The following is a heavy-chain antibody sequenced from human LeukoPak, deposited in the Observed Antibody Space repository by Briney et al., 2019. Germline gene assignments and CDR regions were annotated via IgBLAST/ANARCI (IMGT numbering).Heavy chain of an antibody. CDR1: GFTFTNAR. CDR3: TTDEEAVADTGVDY. D-gene: IGHD6-13*01. J-gene: IGHJ4*02. Sequence: PGGSLRLSCAASGFTFTNARMTWGRQAPGKGLEWVGRITSKSDGGTTDYAAPVKGRFTISRDDSKNTVYLHMNSLKTEDTAVYYCTTDEEAVADTGVDYWGQGTLVTVSS. V-gene: IGHV3-15*01. CDR2: ITSKSDGGTT.